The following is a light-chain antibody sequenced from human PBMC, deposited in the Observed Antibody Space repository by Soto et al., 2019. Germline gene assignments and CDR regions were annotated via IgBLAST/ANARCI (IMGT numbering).Light chain of an antibody. CDR1: QGISSF. CDR3: QQLNSFPIP. V-gene: IGKV1-9*01. CDR2: AAS. Sequence: IQLTQSPSSLSASVGDRVTITCRASQGISSFLAWYQQKPGKAPKLLIYAASTLQSGVPSRFSGSGSGTDFPPTISSLQPEDFATYYCQQLNSFPIPFGPGTKVDI. J-gene: IGKJ3*01.